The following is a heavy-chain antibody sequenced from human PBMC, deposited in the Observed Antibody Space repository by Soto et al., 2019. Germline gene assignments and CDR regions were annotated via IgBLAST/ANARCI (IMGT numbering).Heavy chain of an antibody. CDR3: ARDMGVNYYDSGFDY. CDR2: ISAYNGNT. D-gene: IGHD3-22*01. Sequence: ASVKVSCKASGYTFTGYGISWVRQAPGQGLEWMGWISAYNGNTNYAQKLQGRVTMTTDTSTSTAYMELRSLRSDDTAVYYCARDMGVNYYDSGFDYWGQGTLVTVSS. CDR1: GYTFTGYG. J-gene: IGHJ4*02. V-gene: IGHV1-18*01.